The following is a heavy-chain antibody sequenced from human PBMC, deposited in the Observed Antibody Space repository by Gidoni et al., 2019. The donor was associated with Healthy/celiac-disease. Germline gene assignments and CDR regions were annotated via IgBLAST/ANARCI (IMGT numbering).Heavy chain of an antibody. J-gene: IGHJ4*02. CDR1: GFTFSSYS. Sequence: EVQLVESGGGLVKPGGSLRLSCAASGFTFSSYSMNWVRQAPGKGLEWVSSMSSSSSYIYYADSVKGRFTISRDNAKNSLYLQMNSLRAEDTAVYYCARGVAVAGNYWGQGTLVTVSS. CDR2: MSSSSSYI. D-gene: IGHD6-19*01. V-gene: IGHV3-21*01. CDR3: ARGVAVAGNY.